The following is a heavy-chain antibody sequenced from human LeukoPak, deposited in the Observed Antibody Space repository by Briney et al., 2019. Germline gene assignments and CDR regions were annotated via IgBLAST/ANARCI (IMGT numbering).Heavy chain of an antibody. D-gene: IGHD6-13*01. CDR1: GFTFSNFW. J-gene: IGHJ5*02. CDR2: INPDGTKT. CDR3: ATAPAAADSS. V-gene: IGHV3-7*01. Sequence: GGSLRLSCAASGFTFSNFWMTWVRQSPGEGLEWVANINPDGTKTTYVDSVKGRFTISRDNAKNSLFLHMSSLRAEDTAMYHCATAPAAADSSWGQGTLVAVSS.